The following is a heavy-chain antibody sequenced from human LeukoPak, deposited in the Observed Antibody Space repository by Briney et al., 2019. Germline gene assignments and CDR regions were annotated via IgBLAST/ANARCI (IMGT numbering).Heavy chain of an antibody. D-gene: IGHD1-7*01. CDR3: ASGRNVGITGTTGAFDI. CDR1: GFTFSSYS. J-gene: IGHJ3*02. CDR2: ITSSSSYI. V-gene: IGHV3-21*01. Sequence: GGSLRLSCAASGFTFSSYSMNWVRQAPGKGLEWVSSITSSSSYIYYPDSVKGRFTISRDNAKNSLYLQMNSLGDEDTAVYYCASGRNVGITGTTGAFDIWGQGTMVTVSS.